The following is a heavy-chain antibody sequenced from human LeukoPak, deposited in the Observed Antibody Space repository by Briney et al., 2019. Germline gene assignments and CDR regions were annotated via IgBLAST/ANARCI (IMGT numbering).Heavy chain of an antibody. CDR3: ARHGGSAFYFHHQRAFDI. J-gene: IGHJ3*02. CDR2: MHCSGSQ. D-gene: IGHD3-10*01. V-gene: IGHV4-59*08. Sequence: AETLSLTCIVAGGSIGDYYWSWIRQAPGRRLEWIAYMHCSGSQNYNPSLESRASVSIATSINQFSLRVDSVTAADAAVYYCARHGGSAFYFHHQRAFDIWGPGTVVTVSS. CDR1: GGSIGDYY.